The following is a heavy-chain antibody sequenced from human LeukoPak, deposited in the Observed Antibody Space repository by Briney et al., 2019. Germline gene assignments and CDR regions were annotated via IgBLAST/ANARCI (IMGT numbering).Heavy chain of an antibody. Sequence: SQTLSPTCAISGDSVSSYSAAWNWIRQSPSRGLEWLGRTHYRSKWHNNYAVSVKSRITISPDTSKNQFSLQLNSVTPEDTAVYYCARGGGLHYYDTLGAFDIWGQGTMVTVSS. CDR2: THYRSKWHN. J-gene: IGHJ3*02. V-gene: IGHV6-1*01. CDR1: GDSVSSYSAA. CDR3: ARGGGLHYYDTLGAFDI. D-gene: IGHD3-22*01.